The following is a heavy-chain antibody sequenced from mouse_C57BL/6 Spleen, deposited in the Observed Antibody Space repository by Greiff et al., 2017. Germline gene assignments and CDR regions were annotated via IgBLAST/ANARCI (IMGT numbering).Heavy chain of an antibody. D-gene: IGHD1-1*01. CDR2: ISDGGSYT. J-gene: IGHJ4*01. CDR1: GFTFSSYA. CDR3: ARENYYGSSYDYAMDY. V-gene: IGHV5-4*01. Sequence: EVKLMESGGGLVKPGGSLKLSCAASGFTFSSYAMSWVRQTPEKRLAWVATISDGGSYTYYPDNVKGRFTISRDNAKNNLYLQMSHLKSEDTAMYYCARENYYGSSYDYAMDYWGQGTSVTVSS.